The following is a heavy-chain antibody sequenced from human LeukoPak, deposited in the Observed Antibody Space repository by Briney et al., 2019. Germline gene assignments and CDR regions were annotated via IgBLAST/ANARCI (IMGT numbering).Heavy chain of an antibody. CDR1: GFTFSDHY. V-gene: IGHV3-73*01. CDR2: IRSKANSYAT. CDR3: TRRFQH. Sequence: GGSLRLSCAASGFTFSDHYMDWVRQASGKGLEWVGRIRSKANSYATAYAASVKGRFTISRDYSKNTAYLQMNSLKTEDTAVYYCTRRFQHWGQGTLVTVSS. J-gene: IGHJ1*01.